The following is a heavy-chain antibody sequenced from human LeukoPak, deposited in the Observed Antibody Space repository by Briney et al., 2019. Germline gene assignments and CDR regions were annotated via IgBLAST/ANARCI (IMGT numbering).Heavy chain of an antibody. J-gene: IGHJ4*02. CDR3: ARSDRTKKRLVYYFDY. V-gene: IGHV3-30-3*01. CDR2: ISYDGSNK. D-gene: IGHD2-8*02. CDR1: GFTFSSYA. Sequence: GGSLRLSCAASGFTFSSYAMSWVRQAPGKGLEWVAFISYDGSNKYYADSVKGRFTISRDNSRNTLYLQMNSLRAEDTAVYYCARSDRTKKRLVYYFDYWGQGTLVTVSS.